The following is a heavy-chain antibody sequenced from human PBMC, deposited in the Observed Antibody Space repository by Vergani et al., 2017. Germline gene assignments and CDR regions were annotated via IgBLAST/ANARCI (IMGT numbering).Heavy chain of an antibody. CDR3: ARGDDGILAGYRY. D-gene: IGHD3-9*01. Sequence: QVQVVQSGAEVKKSGVSVKFSCKTSGYTFSNYYMHWVRQAPGQGLEWMGIINPSGGHTNYAQKFQGRVTMTRDTSTSTVYMELSSLRSEDTAIYYCARGDDGILAGYRYWGQGTLVTVSA. CDR1: GYTFSNYY. CDR2: INPSGGHT. J-gene: IGHJ4*02. V-gene: IGHV1-46*03.